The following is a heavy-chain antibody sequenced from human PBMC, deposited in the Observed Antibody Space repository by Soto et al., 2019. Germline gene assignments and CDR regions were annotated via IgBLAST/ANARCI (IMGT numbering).Heavy chain of an antibody. CDR2: IIPIFGTA. Sequence: SVKVSCKASGGTFSSYAISWVRQAPGQGLEWMGGIIPIFGTANYAQKFQGRVTITADESTSTAYMELSSLRSEDTAVYYCARGLYYYDSSGPFDYWGQGTLVTVSS. CDR1: GGTFSSYA. CDR3: ARGLYYYDSSGPFDY. D-gene: IGHD3-22*01. V-gene: IGHV1-69*13. J-gene: IGHJ4*02.